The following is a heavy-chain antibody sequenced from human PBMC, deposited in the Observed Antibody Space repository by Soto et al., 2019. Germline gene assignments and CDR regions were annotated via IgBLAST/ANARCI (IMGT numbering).Heavy chain of an antibody. J-gene: IGHJ4*02. CDR3: EKDMEGSPIDS. Sequence: QVQLVQSGAEVKKPGASVKVSCKASGYTFTNFGISWVRQAPGQGLEWMGWISAYNGNTNYAQNFQGRVTMTTDTYTSTAYMERMSVEDTATYYYEKDMEGSPIDSWGQGTLVTVSS. V-gene: IGHV1-18*01. CDR2: ISAYNGNT. CDR1: GYTFTNFG. D-gene: IGHD2-15*01.